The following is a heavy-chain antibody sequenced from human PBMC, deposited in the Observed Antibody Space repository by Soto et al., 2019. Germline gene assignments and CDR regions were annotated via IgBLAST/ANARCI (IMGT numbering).Heavy chain of an antibody. J-gene: IGHJ6*02. CDR3: TTGILYDFWSGYYFGMDV. D-gene: IGHD3-3*01. CDR1: GFTFSNAW. V-gene: IGHV3-15*01. CDR2: IKSKTDGGTT. Sequence: PWGSLRLSCAASGFTFSNAWMSWVRQAPGKGLEWVGRIKSKTDGGTTDYAAPVKGRFTISRDDSKNTLYLQMNSLKTEDTAVYYCTTGILYDFWSGYYFGMDVWGQGTTVTVSS.